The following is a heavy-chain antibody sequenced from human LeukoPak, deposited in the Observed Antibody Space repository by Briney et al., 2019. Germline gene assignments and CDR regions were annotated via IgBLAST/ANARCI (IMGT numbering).Heavy chain of an antibody. J-gene: IGHJ4*02. CDR2: IYYTGSI. D-gene: IGHD1-26*01. CDR1: GGSISSGGYY. Sequence: PSQTLSLTCTVSGGSISSGGYYWSWIRQPPGKGLEWIGYIYYTGSINYNPSLKSRVTMSIDTSKSKFSLKLTSVTAADTAVYYCARDPFRSSFDSWGQGTLVTVSS. CDR3: ARDPFRSSFDS. V-gene: IGHV4-61*08.